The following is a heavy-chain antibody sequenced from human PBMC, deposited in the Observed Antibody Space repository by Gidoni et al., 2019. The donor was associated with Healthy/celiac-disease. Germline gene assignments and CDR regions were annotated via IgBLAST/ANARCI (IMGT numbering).Heavy chain of an antibody. CDR2: ISGSGGST. CDR1: GFTFSRYA. Sequence: EVQLLESGGGLVQPGGSLRLSCAASGFTFSRYARCWVRQAPGKGLEWVSAISGSGGSTYYADSVKGRFTISRDNSKNTLYLQMNSLRAEDTAVYYCAKDSSGVAGFDYWGQGTLVTVSS. CDR3: AKDSSGVAGFDY. V-gene: IGHV3-23*01. D-gene: IGHD2-15*01. J-gene: IGHJ4*02.